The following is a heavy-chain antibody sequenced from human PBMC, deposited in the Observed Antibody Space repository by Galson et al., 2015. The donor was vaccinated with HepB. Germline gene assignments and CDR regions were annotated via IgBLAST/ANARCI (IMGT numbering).Heavy chain of an antibody. V-gene: IGHV1-18*01. CDR2: ISTYNGNT. CDR1: GYSFTSYG. CDR3: GRDRYWVPSPSYYYGMDV. D-gene: IGHD3-16*02. Sequence: SVKVSCKASGYSFTSYGISWVRQAPGQGLEWMGWISTYNGNTNYEQKLQGRVTMTTGTSTSTAYMELRSLSSDATAVYYCGRDRYWVPSPSYYYGMDVWGQGTTVTVSS. J-gene: IGHJ6*02.